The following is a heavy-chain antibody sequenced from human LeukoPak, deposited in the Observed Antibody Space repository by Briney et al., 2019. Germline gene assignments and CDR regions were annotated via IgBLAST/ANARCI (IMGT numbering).Heavy chain of an antibody. V-gene: IGHV4-34*01. Sequence: SETLSLTCAVYGGSFSGSYWSWIRQPPGKGLEWIGEINHSGSTNYNPSLKSRVTISVDTSKNQFSLKLNFVTAADTAMYYCARMFRSSWYINWFDPWGQGTLVTVSS. CDR3: ARMFRSSWYINWFDP. CDR1: GGSFSGSY. J-gene: IGHJ5*02. D-gene: IGHD6-13*01. CDR2: INHSGST.